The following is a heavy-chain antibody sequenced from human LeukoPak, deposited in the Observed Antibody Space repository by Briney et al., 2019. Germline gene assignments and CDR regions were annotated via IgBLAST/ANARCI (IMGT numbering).Heavy chain of an antibody. CDR2: IYPGDSDT. V-gene: IGHV5-51*01. CDR3: AACISGTIGDFDH. J-gene: IGHJ4*02. CDR1: GYSFISYW. D-gene: IGHD1-7*01. Sequence: GESLKISCKGSGYSFISYWIGWVRQMPGKGLEWTGSIYPGDSDTRYSPSFQGQVTISADKSTSTAYLQWSSLKASDAAMYYCAACISGTIGDFDHWGQGTLVTVSS.